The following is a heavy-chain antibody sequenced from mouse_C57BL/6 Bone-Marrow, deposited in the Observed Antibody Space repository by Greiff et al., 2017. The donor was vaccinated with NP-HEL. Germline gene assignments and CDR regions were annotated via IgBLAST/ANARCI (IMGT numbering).Heavy chain of an antibody. CDR3: ATYDGYDYYAMDY. D-gene: IGHD2-3*01. V-gene: IGHV2-2*01. Sequence: QGQLPQSRPGLMQPSQSLSNTSPIPGFSLTRSGLHLGCPSPGKGLEWLGVIWSGGSTDYNAAFRSRLSISKDNSKSQVFFKMNSLQADDTAIYYCATYDGYDYYAMDYWGQGTSVTVSS. J-gene: IGHJ4*01. CDR2: IWSGGST. CDR1: GFSLTRSG.